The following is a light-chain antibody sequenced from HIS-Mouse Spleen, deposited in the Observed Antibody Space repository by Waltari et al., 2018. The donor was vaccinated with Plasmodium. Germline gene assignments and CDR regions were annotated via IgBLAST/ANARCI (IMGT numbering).Light chain of an antibody. CDR1: QSLLHSDGKTY. CDR2: EVS. Sequence: DIVMTQTPLSLSVTPGQPASISCKSSQSLLHSDGKTYLYWYLQKPGQSPQLLIYEVSSRLYGGPDRFSGSGSGTDFTLKISRVEAEDVGVYYCMQGIHLPRTFGQGTKLEIK. J-gene: IGKJ2*01. CDR3: MQGIHLPRT. V-gene: IGKV2-29*03.